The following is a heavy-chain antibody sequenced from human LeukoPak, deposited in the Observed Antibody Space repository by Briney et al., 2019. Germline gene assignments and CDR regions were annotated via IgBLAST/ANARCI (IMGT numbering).Heavy chain of an antibody. J-gene: IGHJ4*02. Sequence: TSETLSLTCAVSGGSISSGGYSWSWIRQPPGKGLEWVGYIYYSGSTYYNPSLKSRVTISVDTSKNQFSLKLSSVTAADTAVYYCARDYQGGYGDKTVDYWGQGTLVTVSS. V-gene: IGHV4-30-4*07. D-gene: IGHD5-18*01. CDR2: IYYSGST. CDR1: GGSISSGGYS. CDR3: ARDYQGGYGDKTVDY.